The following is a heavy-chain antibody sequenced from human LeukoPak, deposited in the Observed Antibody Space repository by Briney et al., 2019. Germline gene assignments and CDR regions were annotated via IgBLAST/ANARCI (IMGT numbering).Heavy chain of an antibody. J-gene: IGHJ4*02. D-gene: IGHD3-3*01. CDR2: ISYDGSNK. CDR1: GFTFSSYA. Sequence: GGSLRLSCAASGFTFSSYAMSWVRQAPGKGLEWVAVISYDGSNKYYADSVKGRFTISRDNSKNTLYLQMNSLRAEDTAVYYCAKDSRDFWSGPIDYWGQGTLVTVSS. V-gene: IGHV3-30*18. CDR3: AKDSRDFWSGPIDY.